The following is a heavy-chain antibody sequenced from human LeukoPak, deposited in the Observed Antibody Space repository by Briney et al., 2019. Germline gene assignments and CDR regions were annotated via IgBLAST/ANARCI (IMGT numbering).Heavy chain of an antibody. CDR2: INAGNGNT. CDR1: GYTFTSYA. D-gene: IGHD7-27*01. J-gene: IGHJ4*02. CDR3: ARRSDWGSWYFDY. Sequence: ASVKVSCKASGYTFTSYAMHWVRQAPGQRLEWMGWINAGNGNTKCSQKFQGRVTITRDTSASTAYMELSSLRSEDTAVCYCARRSDWGSWYFDYWGQGTLVTVSS. V-gene: IGHV1-3*01.